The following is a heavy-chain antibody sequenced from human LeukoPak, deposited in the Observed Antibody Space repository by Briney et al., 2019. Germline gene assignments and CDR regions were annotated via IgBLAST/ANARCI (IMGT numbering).Heavy chain of an antibody. CDR1: GGSISSSSYY. CDR3: ASCGSCYSGEFDY. V-gene: IGHV4-39*07. CDR2: IYYSGST. J-gene: IGHJ4*02. D-gene: IGHD2-15*01. Sequence: PSETLSLTCTVSGGSISSSSYYWGWIRQPPGKGLEWIGSIYYSGSTYYNPSLKSRVTISVDTSKNQFSLKLSSVTAADTAVYYCASCGSCYSGEFDYWGQGTLVTVSS.